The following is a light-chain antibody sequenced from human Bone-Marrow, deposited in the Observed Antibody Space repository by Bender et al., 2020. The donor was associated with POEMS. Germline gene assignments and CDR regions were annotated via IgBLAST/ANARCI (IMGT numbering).Light chain of an antibody. J-gene: IGLJ1*01. CDR3: NSHTSSSSPYV. CDR1: SSDIRRYDR. V-gene: IGLV2-18*02. CDR2: EVT. Sequence: QSALTQPPSVSGSPGQSVTISCTGTSSDIRRYDRVSWYQQAPGTAPKLLIFEVTNRPSGVPHRFSGSKSGNTASLTISGLQAEDEADYYCNSHTSSSSPYVFGTGTKVTVL.